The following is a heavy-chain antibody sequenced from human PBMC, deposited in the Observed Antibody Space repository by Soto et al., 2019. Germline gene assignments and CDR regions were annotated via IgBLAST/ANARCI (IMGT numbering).Heavy chain of an antibody. CDR2: INAGNGNT. Sequence: ASVKVYCKASGYTFTSYAMHWVRQAPGQRLEWMGWINAGNGNTKYSQKFQGRVTITRDTSASTAYMELSSLRSEDTAEYYCARSIVVVTALDYWGQGTLVTVSS. CDR1: GYTFTSYA. J-gene: IGHJ4*02. V-gene: IGHV1-3*01. CDR3: ARSIVVVTALDY. D-gene: IGHD2-21*02.